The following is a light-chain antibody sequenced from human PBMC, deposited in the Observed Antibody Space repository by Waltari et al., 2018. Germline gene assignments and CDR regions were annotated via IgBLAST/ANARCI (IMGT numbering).Light chain of an antibody. CDR1: QSVSSSY. V-gene: IGKV3-20*01. J-gene: IGKJ1*01. CDR3: QQYGSSPTWT. Sequence: EIVLTPSPGTLSLSPGARATLSCRASQSVSSSYLAWYQQKPGQAPRLLIYGASSRATGIPDRFSGSGSGTDFTLTISRLEPEDFAVYYCQQYGSSPTWTFGQGTKVEIK. CDR2: GAS.